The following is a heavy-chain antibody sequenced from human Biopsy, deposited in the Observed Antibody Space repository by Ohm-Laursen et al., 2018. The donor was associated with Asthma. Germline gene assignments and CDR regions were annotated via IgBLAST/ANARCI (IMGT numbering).Heavy chain of an antibody. CDR2: MSFDGRQT. CDR3: AKDWKSLYVQYFFEY. Sequence: SLRLSCSASGFSFGSYGMHWVRQAPGKGLEWVAVMSFDGRQTYYADSVKGRFTISRDNSKNTIYLQLNSLRAEDTAVYYCAKDWKSLYVQYFFEYWGQGTLVTVSS. D-gene: IGHD5/OR15-5a*01. J-gene: IGHJ4*02. V-gene: IGHV3-30*18. CDR1: GFSFGSYG.